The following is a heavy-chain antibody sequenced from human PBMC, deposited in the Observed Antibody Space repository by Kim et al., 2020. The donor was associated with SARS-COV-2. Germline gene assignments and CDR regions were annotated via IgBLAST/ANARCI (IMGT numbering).Heavy chain of an antibody. Sequence: SETLSLTCTVSGGSISSGGYYWSWIRQHPGKGLEWIGYIYYSGSTYYNPSLKSRVTISVDTPKNQFSLKLSSVAAADTAVYYCASDYLSGPHNFYSSYGMYVWGQGTTATVSS. J-gene: IGHJ6*02. D-gene: IGHD6-19*01. CDR1: GGSISSGGYY. V-gene: IGHV4-31*03. CDR2: IYYSGST. CDR3: ASDYLSGPHNFYSSYGMYV.